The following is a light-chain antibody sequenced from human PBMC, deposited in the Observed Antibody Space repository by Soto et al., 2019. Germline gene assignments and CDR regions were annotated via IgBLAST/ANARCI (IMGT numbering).Light chain of an antibody. CDR1: NIGTKS. V-gene: IGLV3-21*02. J-gene: IGLJ1*01. Sequence: ELTQSPSVSVAPGQTARITCGGNNIGTKSVHWFQQRPGRAPVLVVFDDSDRPSGIPERFSGSKSGSTATLTITRVEAGDEADYYCQVWDSSLLHHVFGTGTKV. CDR2: DDS. CDR3: QVWDSSLLHHV.